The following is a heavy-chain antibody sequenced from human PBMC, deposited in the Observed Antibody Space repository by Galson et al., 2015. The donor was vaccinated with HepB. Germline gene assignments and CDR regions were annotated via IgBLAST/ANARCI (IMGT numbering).Heavy chain of an antibody. J-gene: IGHJ5*02. CDR2: IIPIFGTA. Sequence: SVKVSCKASGGTFSSYAFSWVRRAPGLGLEWMGGIIPIFGTANYAQKFQGRVTITADKSASTAYMELSSLRSEDTAVYYCASESSGSYWAWGQGTLVTVSS. V-gene: IGHV1-69*06. CDR3: ASESSGSYWA. D-gene: IGHD3-10*01. CDR1: GGTFSSYA.